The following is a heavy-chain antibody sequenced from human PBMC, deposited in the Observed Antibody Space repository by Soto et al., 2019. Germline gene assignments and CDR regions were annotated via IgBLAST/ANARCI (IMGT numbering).Heavy chain of an antibody. CDR2: INPSDGST. CDR3: ARKPDYCTSTTCYSLGC. CDR1: GYIFTHYY. V-gene: IGHV1-46*01. D-gene: IGHD2-2*01. J-gene: IGHJ4*02. Sequence: QVQLVQSGAEVKKPGASVKVSCKASGYIFTHYYVYWVRQAPGQGLEWMGMINPSDGSTSYAQKFQGRFTMTRDTSTSTVYMELSSLRSEDTAVYYCARKPDYCTSTTCYSLGCWGQGTLVTVSS.